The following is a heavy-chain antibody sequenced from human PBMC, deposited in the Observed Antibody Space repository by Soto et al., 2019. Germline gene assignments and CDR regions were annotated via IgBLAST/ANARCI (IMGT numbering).Heavy chain of an antibody. CDR2: IYPADSET. V-gene: IGHV5-51*01. CDR1: GYTFTNYR. D-gene: IGHD6-13*01. J-gene: IGHJ6*02. CDR3: ARRRTTSRWAGMDV. Sequence: PGESLKISCKASGYTFTNYRIGWVRQMPGKGLEWMGLIYPADSETTYSPSFQGQVSMSADRSIRSAFLQWSSLRASDTAIYYCARRRTTSRWAGMDVWGQGTTVTVSS.